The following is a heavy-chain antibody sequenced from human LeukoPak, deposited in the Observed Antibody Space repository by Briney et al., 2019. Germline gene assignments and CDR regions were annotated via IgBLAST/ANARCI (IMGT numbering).Heavy chain of an antibody. CDR1: GGSLSSSSYY. CDR3: ARGGWRYDILTGYYGVSDAFDI. D-gene: IGHD3-9*01. Sequence: SETLSLTCTVSGGSLSSSSYYWGWIRQPPGKGLEWIGSIYYSGSTYYNPSLKSRVTISVDTSKYQFSLKLSSVTAADTAVYYCARGGWRYDILTGYYGVSDAFDIWGQGTMVTVSS. CDR2: IYYSGST. J-gene: IGHJ3*02. V-gene: IGHV4-39*07.